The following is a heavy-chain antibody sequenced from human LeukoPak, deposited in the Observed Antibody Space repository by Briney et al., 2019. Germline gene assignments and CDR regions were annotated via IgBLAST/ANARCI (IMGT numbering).Heavy chain of an antibody. D-gene: IGHD1-26*01. CDR1: GFTFSSYE. CDR2: ISYDGSNK. Sequence: PGGSLRLSCAASGFTFSSYEMNWVRQAPGKGLEWVAVISYDGSNKYYADSVKGRFTISRDNSKNTLYLQMNSLRAEDTAVYYCAREGWELRGYFDYWGQGTLVTVSS. CDR3: AREGWELRGYFDY. J-gene: IGHJ4*02. V-gene: IGHV3-30*04.